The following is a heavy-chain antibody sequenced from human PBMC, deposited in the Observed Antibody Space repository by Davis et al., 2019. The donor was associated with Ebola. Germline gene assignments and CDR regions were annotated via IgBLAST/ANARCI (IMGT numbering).Heavy chain of an antibody. CDR2: ISGSGGST. D-gene: IGHD4-17*01. CDR3: ARGDYHYYYYYGMDV. CDR1: GFTFSGSA. J-gene: IGHJ6*02. V-gene: IGHV3-23*01. Sequence: GGSLRLSCAASGFTFSGSAMHWVRQAPGKGLEWVSAISGSGGSTYYADSVKGRFTISRDNSKNTLYLQMNSLRAEDTAVYYCARGDYHYYYYYGMDVWGQGTTVTVSS.